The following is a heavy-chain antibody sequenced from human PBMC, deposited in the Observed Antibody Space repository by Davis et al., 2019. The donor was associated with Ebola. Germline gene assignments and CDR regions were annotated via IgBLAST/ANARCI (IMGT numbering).Heavy chain of an antibody. CDR3: ARAQFGDVVLDY. J-gene: IGHJ4*02. V-gene: IGHV3-13*01. Sequence: GESLKISCAASGFTFRTYDMHWVRQTTGKGLEWVSVIGTAGDTYYRGSVKGRFTISRENARSSLYLQMNSLTAGDTAVYYCARAQFGDVVLDYWGQGTLVTVSS. D-gene: IGHD4-17*01. CDR1: GFTFRTYD. CDR2: IGTAGDT.